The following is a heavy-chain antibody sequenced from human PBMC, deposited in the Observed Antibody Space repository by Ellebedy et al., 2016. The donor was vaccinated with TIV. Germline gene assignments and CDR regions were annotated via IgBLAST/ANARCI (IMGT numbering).Heavy chain of an antibody. D-gene: IGHD1-26*01. CDR2: IYYSGRT. V-gene: IGHV4-31*01. CDR1: GGSIGSDDYY. Sequence: MPSETLSLTCSVSGGSIGSDDYYWSWIRQHPRKGLEWIGYIYYSGRTHYKPSLKSPLTFSVDTSNNQLSLKLSSVSAADTAVYYCARHIYGKDAFAIWGQGTMVTVSS. J-gene: IGHJ3*02. CDR3: ARHIYGKDAFAI.